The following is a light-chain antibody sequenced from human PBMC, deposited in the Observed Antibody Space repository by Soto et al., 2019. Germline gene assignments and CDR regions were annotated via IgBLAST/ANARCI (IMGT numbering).Light chain of an antibody. CDR3: QQYGSTQWT. CDR2: GAS. Sequence: EIVLTQSPGTLSLSPGERATLSCRASQIVSSSHLAWYQQKPGQAPRLLLSGASTRATGIPDRFSGSGSGTDFTFTISRLEPEDFAVYYCQQYGSTQWTFGQGTKVEVK. J-gene: IGKJ1*01. CDR1: QIVSSSH. V-gene: IGKV3-20*01.